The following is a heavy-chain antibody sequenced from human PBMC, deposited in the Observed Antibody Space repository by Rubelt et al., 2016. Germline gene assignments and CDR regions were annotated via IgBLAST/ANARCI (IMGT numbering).Heavy chain of an antibody. D-gene: IGHD1/OR15-1a*01. Sequence: QVQLQESGPGLVKPSETLSLTCTVSGGSISSYYWSWIRQPPGKGLEWLGNIYYSGSTNYNPSLKSRATLSVDTSKNQFSLKVSSVTAADTAVYYCAHEQTDGGFDSWGQGTLVTVSS. J-gene: IGHJ4*02. CDR1: GGSISSYY. CDR3: AHEQTDGGFDS. V-gene: IGHV4-59*08. CDR2: IYYSGST.